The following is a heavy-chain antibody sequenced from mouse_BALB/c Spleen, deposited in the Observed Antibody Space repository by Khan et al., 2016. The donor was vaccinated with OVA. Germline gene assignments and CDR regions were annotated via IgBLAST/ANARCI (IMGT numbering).Heavy chain of an antibody. CDR2: ISSGGHYT. D-gene: IGHD1-1*02. CDR3: ARLAYYYNSGGFAY. Sequence: EVELVESGGDLVKTGGSLKLSCAASGFTFSTYGMSWVRQPPDKRLEWVATISSGGHYTYYIDSVKGRFTISRDTAKNIFYLQMTSLRSENTAMYYCARLAYYYNSGGFAYWGQGTLVTVSA. V-gene: IGHV5-6*01. CDR1: GFTFSTYG. J-gene: IGHJ3*01.